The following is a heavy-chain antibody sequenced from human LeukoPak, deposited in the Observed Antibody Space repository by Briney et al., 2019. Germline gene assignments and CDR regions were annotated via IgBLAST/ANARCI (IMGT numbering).Heavy chain of an antibody. CDR3: AKTLTDYCSGGSCYSGSYYFDY. J-gene: IGHJ4*02. CDR1: GFTFSNYG. CDR2: IRSDGSNT. Sequence: PGGSLRLSYAASGFTFSNYGMHWVRQAPGKGLEWVAFIRSDGSNTYYADSVKGRFTISRDNSKNTLYLQMNSLRAEDTAVYYCAKTLTDYCSGGSCYSGSYYFDYWGQGTLVTVSS. D-gene: IGHD2-15*01. V-gene: IGHV3-30*02.